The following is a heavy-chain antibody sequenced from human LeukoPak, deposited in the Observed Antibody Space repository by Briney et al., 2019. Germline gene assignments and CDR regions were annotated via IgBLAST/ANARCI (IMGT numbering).Heavy chain of an antibody. J-gene: IGHJ5*02. V-gene: IGHV5-51*01. CDR2: IHPTDSTT. Sequence: GESLKISCKASGYGFSNYWIGWVRQLPGKGLEWMGFIHPTDSTTRYSPSFQGQVTISADKSISTAYLQWSSLKASGTAIYYCARRYYHSSEFDPWGQGTLVTVSS. CDR3: ARRYYHSSEFDP. D-gene: IGHD3-22*01. CDR1: GYGFSNYW.